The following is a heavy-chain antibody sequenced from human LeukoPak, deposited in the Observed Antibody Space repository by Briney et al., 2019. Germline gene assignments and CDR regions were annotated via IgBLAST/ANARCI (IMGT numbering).Heavy chain of an antibody. CDR3: ASLGIGGWYQDEPP. V-gene: IGHV4-38-2*02. CDR1: GYSISSGYF. D-gene: IGHD6-19*01. CDR2: IYHSGST. Sequence: PSETLSLTCTVSGYSISSGYFWGWIRQPPGQGLEWIGSIYHSGSTSYNPSLKSRVTISVDTSKDQFSLKLSSVTAADTAVYYCASLGIGGWYQDEPPWGQGTLVTVSS. J-gene: IGHJ5*02.